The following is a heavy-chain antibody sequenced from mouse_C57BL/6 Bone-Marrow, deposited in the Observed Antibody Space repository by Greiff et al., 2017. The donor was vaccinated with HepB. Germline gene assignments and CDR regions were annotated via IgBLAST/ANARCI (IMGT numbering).Heavy chain of an antibody. CDR3: ASYDYDDDYYAMDY. D-gene: IGHD2-4*01. CDR2: IWSGGST. V-gene: IGHV2-2*01. Sequence: QVQLKESGPGLVQPSQSLSITCTVSGFSLTSYGVHWVRQSPGKGLEWLGVIWSGGSTDYNAAFISRLIISKDNSKSQVFFKMNSLQADDTAIYYCASYDYDDDYYAMDYWGQGTSVTVSS. J-gene: IGHJ4*01. CDR1: GFSLTSYG.